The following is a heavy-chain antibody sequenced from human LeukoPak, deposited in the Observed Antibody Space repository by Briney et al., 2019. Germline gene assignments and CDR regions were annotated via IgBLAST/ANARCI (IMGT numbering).Heavy chain of an antibody. J-gene: IGHJ4*02. Sequence: GGSRRLDCAAAGVTFSSYWMHVVRQAPGKGLVWVSRINSDGSSTSYADSVKGRFTISRDNAKNTLYLQMNSLRAEDTAVYYCARGVTIWGQGTLVTVSS. CDR3: ARGVTI. D-gene: IGHD3-10*01. V-gene: IGHV3-74*01. CDR2: INSDGSST. CDR1: GVTFSSYW.